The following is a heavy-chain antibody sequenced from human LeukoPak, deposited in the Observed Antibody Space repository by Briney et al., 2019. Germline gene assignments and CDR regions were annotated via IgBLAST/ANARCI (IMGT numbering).Heavy chain of an antibody. V-gene: IGHV4-34*01. CDR3: ARASEGFDL. J-gene: IGHJ2*01. Sequence: SETLSLTCAVYGGSFSGYYWSWIRQPPGKGLEWIGEINHSGSTNYNPSLKSRVTISVDTSKNQFSLKLSSVTAADTAVYYCARASEGFDLWGRGTLVTVSS. CDR1: GGSFSGYY. CDR2: INHSGST.